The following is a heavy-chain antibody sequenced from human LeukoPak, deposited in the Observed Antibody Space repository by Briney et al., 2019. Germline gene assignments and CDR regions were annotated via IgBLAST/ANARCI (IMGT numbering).Heavy chain of an antibody. CDR2: INLNSGGT. V-gene: IGHV1-2*02. CDR1: GYTFTGYY. CDR3: AREGGGIYYSFDY. Sequence: ASVKVSCKASGYTFTGYYMHWVRQAPGQGLEWMGWINLNSGGTNYAQKFQGRVTMTRDTSISTTYMGLSRLRSDDTAVYYCAREGGGIYYSFDYRGQGTLVTVSS. J-gene: IGHJ4*02. D-gene: IGHD1-26*01.